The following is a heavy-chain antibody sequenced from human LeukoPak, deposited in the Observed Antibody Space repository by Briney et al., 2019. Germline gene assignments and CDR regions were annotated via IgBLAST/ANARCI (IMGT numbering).Heavy chain of an antibody. CDR2: IYNGGNT. V-gene: IGHV4-4*09. Sequence: SETLSLTCTVTGVSINTYYASWIRQAPGKGLEFIGFIYNGGNTNYNPSLKSRATISVDTSNNQFSLRLTSVTAADTAMYYCAAGPWELAFWGQGTLVTVSS. J-gene: IGHJ4*02. D-gene: IGHD1-26*01. CDR1: GVSINTYY. CDR3: AAGPWELAF.